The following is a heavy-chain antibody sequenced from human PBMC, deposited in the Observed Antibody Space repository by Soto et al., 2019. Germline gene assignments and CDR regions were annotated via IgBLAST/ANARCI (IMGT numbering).Heavy chain of an antibody. CDR1: GGSISSYY. CDR3: ARAEQLVLGN. D-gene: IGHD6-6*01. V-gene: IGHV4-59*01. CDR2: IYYSGST. Sequence: QVRLQESGPGLMKPSETLSLTCTVSGGSISSYYWSWIRQPPGKGLEWIGYIYYSGSTNYNPSLKSRLTISVDTSKNQFSLKLSSVTAADTAVYYCARAEQLVLGNWGQGTLVTVSS. J-gene: IGHJ4*02.